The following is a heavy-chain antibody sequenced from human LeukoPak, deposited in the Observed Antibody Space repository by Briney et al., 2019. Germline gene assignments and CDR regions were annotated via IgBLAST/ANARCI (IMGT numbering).Heavy chain of an antibody. CDR1: GGSINNYF. CDR2: MYYSGST. J-gene: IGHJ3*02. CDR3: AGHAYYYDRSGTYEAFDI. Sequence: PSETLSLTCTASGGSINNYFWSWLRQPPGKGQEWIGSMYYSGSTNYKPSLKSRATISVDTSKNQFSLKLSAVTGADTAVYYCAGHAYYYDRSGTYEAFDIWGQGTMVTVSS. V-gene: IGHV4-59*08. D-gene: IGHD3-22*01.